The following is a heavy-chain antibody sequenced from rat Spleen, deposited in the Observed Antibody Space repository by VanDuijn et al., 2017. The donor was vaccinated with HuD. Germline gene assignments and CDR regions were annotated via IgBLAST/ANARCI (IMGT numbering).Heavy chain of an antibody. V-gene: IGHV5-29*01. Sequence: EVQLVESGGGLVQPGGSLKLSCAASGVTFNNYGMAWVRQAPTKGLEWVATISYDGISTYYRDSVRGRFTISSDNAKSTLYLQMDSLRSEDTATYYCARGYAHYWGQGVMVTVSS. CDR2: ISYDGIST. D-gene: IGHD1-12*03. CDR3: ARGYAHY. CDR1: GVTFNNYG. J-gene: IGHJ2*01.